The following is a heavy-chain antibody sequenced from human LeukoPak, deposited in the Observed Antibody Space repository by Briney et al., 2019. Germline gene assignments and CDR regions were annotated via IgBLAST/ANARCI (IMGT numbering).Heavy chain of an antibody. CDR1: GFTFSSYG. Sequence: GRSLRVSCAASGFTFSSYGMHWVRQDPGKGLQWVAVISYDGSNKYYADAVKGRFTISRDNSKNTLYLQMNSVRAEDTAVYYCAKDKARAVAGSDYFDYWGQGTLVTVSS. J-gene: IGHJ4*02. V-gene: IGHV3-30*18. CDR3: AKDKARAVAGSDYFDY. CDR2: ISYDGSNK. D-gene: IGHD6-19*01.